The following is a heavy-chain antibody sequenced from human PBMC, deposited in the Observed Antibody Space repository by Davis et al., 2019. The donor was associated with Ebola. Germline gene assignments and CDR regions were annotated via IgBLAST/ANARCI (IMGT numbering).Heavy chain of an antibody. CDR3: ARTYDLENTEEYYFDY. J-gene: IGHJ4*02. V-gene: IGHV4-59*08. CDR1: GFIFSSYE. CDR2: IYYSGST. D-gene: IGHD3-16*01. Sequence: ESLKISCAASGFIFSSYEINWVRQAPGKGLEWIGHIYYSGSTNYNPSLKSRVTMSMDTSKNQFSLKLSSVTAADTAVYYCARTYDLENTEEYYFDYWGQGTLVTVSS.